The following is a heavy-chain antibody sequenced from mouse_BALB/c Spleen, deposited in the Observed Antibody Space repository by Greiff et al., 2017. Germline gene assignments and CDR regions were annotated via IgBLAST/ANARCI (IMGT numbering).Heavy chain of an antibody. CDR2: IFPGTGTT. D-gene: IGHD3-1*01. CDR3: ARGGARATFAMDY. J-gene: IGHJ4*01. Sequence: QVQLQQSGAELVKPGASVKLSCKTSGYTFTSYWIQWVKQRPGQGLGWIGEIFPGTGTTYYNEKFKGKATLTIDTSSSTAYMQLSSLTSEDSAVYCCARGGARATFAMDYWGQGTSVTVSS. V-gene: IGHV1S132*01. CDR1: GYTFTSYW.